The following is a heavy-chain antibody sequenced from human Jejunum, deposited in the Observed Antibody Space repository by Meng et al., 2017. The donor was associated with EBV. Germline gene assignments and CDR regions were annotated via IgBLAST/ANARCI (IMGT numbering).Heavy chain of an antibody. D-gene: IGHD1-7*01. CDR1: GYMFTDYY. V-gene: IGHV1-69-2*01. J-gene: IGHJ4*01. CDR2: VDPEDSET. Sequence: QLVKPGAEMKKPGATVKITCKVSGYMFTDYYIHWVQQGPGKGLEWMGLVDPEDSETMYADKFQGRVTITADTSTDTAYMELSSLRSEDTAVYYSATGHYNWKYPDYWGHGTLVTVSS. CDR3: ATGHYNWKYPDY.